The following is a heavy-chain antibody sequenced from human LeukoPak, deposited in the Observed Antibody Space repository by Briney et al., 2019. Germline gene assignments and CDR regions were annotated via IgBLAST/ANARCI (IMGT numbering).Heavy chain of an antibody. CDR2: IYHSGST. V-gene: IGHV4-30-2*01. CDR1: GGSISSGGYS. Sequence: PSQTLSLTCAVSGGSISSGGYSWSWIRQPPGKGLEWIGYIYHSGSTYYNPSLKSRVTMSVDTSKNQFSLKLSSVTAADTAVYYCARDLSYSSSPEAFDIWGQGTMVTVSS. D-gene: IGHD6-6*01. J-gene: IGHJ3*02. CDR3: ARDLSYSSSPEAFDI.